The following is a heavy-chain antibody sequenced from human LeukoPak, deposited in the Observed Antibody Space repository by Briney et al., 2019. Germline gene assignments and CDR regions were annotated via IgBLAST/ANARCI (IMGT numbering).Heavy chain of an antibody. CDR1: GFTFSTYG. Sequence: GGSLRLSCVASGFTFSTYGMHWVRQAPGKGLEWVAFIRYDGTNEFHADSVKGRFTISRDNAKNTLYLQMNSLRAEDTAVYYCAKSIAAAAPRGMDVWGQGTTVTVSS. V-gene: IGHV3-30*02. J-gene: IGHJ6*02. CDR3: AKSIAAAAPRGMDV. CDR2: IRYDGTNE. D-gene: IGHD6-13*01.